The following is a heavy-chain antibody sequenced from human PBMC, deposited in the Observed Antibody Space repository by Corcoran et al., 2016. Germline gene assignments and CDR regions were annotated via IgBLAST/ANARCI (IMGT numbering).Heavy chain of an antibody. Sequence: QVQLQESGPGLVKPSETLSLTCTVSGYSISSGYYWGWIRQPPGKGLEWIGSIYHSGSTYYNLSLKSRVTISVDTSKNQFSLKLSSVTAADTAVYYCARGDYDILTGYYGYYYGMDVWGQGTTVTVSS. D-gene: IGHD3-9*01. CDR1: GYSISSGYY. V-gene: IGHV4-38-2*02. CDR2: IYHSGST. CDR3: ARGDYDILTGYYGYYYGMDV. J-gene: IGHJ6*02.